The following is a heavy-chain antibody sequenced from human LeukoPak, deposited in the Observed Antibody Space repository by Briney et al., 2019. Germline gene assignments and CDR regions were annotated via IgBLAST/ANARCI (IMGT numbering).Heavy chain of an antibody. J-gene: IGHJ4*02. CDR1: GFTFSSYG. Sequence: PEGSLRLSCAASGFTFSSYGMNWVRQAPGKGLEWVSSISSSGAYMYYADSVKGRFTISRDNAKNSLYLQMSSLRAEDTAIYYCAREDYSDLYFDYWGQGTLVSVSS. V-gene: IGHV3-21*01. CDR2: ISSSGAYM. CDR3: AREDYSDLYFDY. D-gene: IGHD4-17*01.